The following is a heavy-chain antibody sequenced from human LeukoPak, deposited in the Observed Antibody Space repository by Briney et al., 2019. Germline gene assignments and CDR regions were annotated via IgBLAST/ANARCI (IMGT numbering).Heavy chain of an antibody. D-gene: IGHD6-13*01. CDR1: GGSISSYY. V-gene: IGHV4-59*08. Sequence: PSETLSLTCTVSGGSISSYYWSWIRQPPGKGLEWIGYIYYSGSTNYNPSLKSRVTISVDTSKNQFSLKLSSVTAADTAVYYCARWGRGAAAGSGIDRFDYWGQGTLVTVSS. CDR3: ARWGRGAAAGSGIDRFDY. CDR2: IYYSGST. J-gene: IGHJ4*02.